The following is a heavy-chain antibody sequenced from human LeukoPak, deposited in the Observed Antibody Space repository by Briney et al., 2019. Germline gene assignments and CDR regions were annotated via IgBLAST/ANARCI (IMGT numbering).Heavy chain of an antibody. CDR2: VFQLQTVRS. CDR3: ARVLHAPKFIDS. D-gene: IGHD2-8*01. V-gene: IGHV4-38-2*02. CDR1: GSSITSTYY. J-gene: IGHJ4*02. Sequence: PSETLTLTCTVSGSSITSTYYWAWFRQPPGKGLEWIATVFQLQTVRSFYNKSLESRVTMSLDTSQNQFSLNLTSVTAADTALYFCARVLHAPKFIDSWGQGTPVTVSS.